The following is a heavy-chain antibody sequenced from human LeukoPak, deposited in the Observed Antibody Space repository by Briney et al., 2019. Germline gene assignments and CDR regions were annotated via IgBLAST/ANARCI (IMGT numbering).Heavy chain of an antibody. J-gene: IGHJ5*02. CDR1: GGSFSGYY. V-gene: IGHV4-34*01. Sequence: SETLSLTCAVYGGSFSGYYWSWLRQPPGKGLEWIGEINHSESTNYNPSLKSRVTISVETSKNHFSLKQSSVTAADTAVYYCARDRSQLPPTVWFDPWGQGTLVTVS. CDR3: ARDRSQLPPTVWFDP. D-gene: IGHD3-10*01. CDR2: INHSEST.